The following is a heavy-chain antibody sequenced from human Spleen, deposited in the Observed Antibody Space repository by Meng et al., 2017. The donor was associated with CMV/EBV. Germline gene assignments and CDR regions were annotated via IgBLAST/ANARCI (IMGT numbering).Heavy chain of an antibody. CDR3: ARDIEGY. CDR1: GGSVSSGSYY. Sequence: GSLRLSCTVSGGSVSSGSYYWSWIRQPPGKGLEWIGSIYHSGSTYYNPSLKSRVTISVDTSKNQFSLKLSSVTAADTAVYYCARDIEGYWGQGTLVTVSS. CDR2: IYHSGST. V-gene: IGHV4-39*07. J-gene: IGHJ4*02. D-gene: IGHD1-26*01.